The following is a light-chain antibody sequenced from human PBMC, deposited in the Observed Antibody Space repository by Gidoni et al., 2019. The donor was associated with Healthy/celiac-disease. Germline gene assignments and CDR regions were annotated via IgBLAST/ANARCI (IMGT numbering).Light chain of an antibody. Sequence: QSALTQPRSVSGSPGQSVTISCTGTSSDVGGYNYVSWYQQHPGKAPKLMIYDVSKLPSGVPDRFSGSKSGNTASLTISGPQAEDEADYYCCSYAGSYTWVFGGGTKLTVL. CDR2: DVS. CDR3: CSYAGSYTWV. J-gene: IGLJ3*02. CDR1: SSDVGGYNY. V-gene: IGLV2-11*01.